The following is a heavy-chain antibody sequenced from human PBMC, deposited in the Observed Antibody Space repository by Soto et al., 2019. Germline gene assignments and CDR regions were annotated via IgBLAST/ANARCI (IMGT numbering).Heavy chain of an antibody. J-gene: IGHJ6*02. CDR1: GYTFTGYY. Sequence: ASVKVSCKASGYTFTGYYMHWVRQAPGQGLEWMGWINPNSGGTNYAQKFQGWVTMTRDTSISTAYMELSRLRSDDTAVYYCARSDHDYGDYGRRDYYYGMDVWGQGTTVTVSS. D-gene: IGHD4-17*01. CDR2: INPNSGGT. V-gene: IGHV1-2*04. CDR3: ARSDHDYGDYGRRDYYYGMDV.